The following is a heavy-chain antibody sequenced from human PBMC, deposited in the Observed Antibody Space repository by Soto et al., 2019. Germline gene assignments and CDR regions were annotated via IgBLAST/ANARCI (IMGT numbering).Heavy chain of an antibody. V-gene: IGHV4-30-4*01. J-gene: IGHJ4*02. D-gene: IGHD3-9*01. CDR1: GGSISSGDYY. CDR3: ARGGSGYDILPGFSLHY. CDR2: SYYSGYT. Sequence: QVQLQESGPGLVKPSQTLSLTCTVSGGSISSGDYYWSWIRQPPGKGLEWIGYSYYSGYTYYNPSLKSRVTISVDTSKNQFSLKLSSVTAADTAVYYCARGGSGYDILPGFSLHYWGQGTLVTVSS.